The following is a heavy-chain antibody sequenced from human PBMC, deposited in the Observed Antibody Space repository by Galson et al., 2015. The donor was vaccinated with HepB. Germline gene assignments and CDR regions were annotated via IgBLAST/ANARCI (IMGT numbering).Heavy chain of an antibody. CDR1: GDSVSSSSVA. D-gene: IGHD2-8*02. V-gene: IGHV6-1*01. J-gene: IGHJ4*02. Sequence: CAISGDSVSSSSVAWDWIRQSPSRGLEWLARTFYRSRWYNDYAVSVNSRVTVNPDTSKNQFSLQLNSVTPEDTAVYYCARTDCTGGICARPFDYWGQGILVTVSS. CDR3: ARTDCTGGICARPFDY. CDR2: TFYRSRWYN.